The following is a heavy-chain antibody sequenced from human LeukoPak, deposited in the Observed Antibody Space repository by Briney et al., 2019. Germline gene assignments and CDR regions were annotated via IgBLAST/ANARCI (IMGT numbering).Heavy chain of an antibody. CDR3: ARATRGGLHGYSFDY. CDR2: MNPNSGNT. J-gene: IGHJ4*02. V-gene: IGHV1-8*02. D-gene: IGHD5-24*01. Sequence: ASVKVSSKASGYTLKNYDINWVRQATGQGLEWMGWMNPNSGNTGFAQKFQDRVSMTRDTSINTAYMGLTSLRSGDTAVYYCARATRGGLHGYSFDYWGQGTVVTVYS. CDR1: GYTLKNYD.